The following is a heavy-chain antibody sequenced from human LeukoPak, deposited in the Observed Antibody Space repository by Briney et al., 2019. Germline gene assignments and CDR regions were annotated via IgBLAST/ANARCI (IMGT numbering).Heavy chain of an antibody. V-gene: IGHV1-69*05. J-gene: IGHJ1*01. D-gene: IGHD2-2*02. Sequence: GASVKVSCKAPGGTFSSYAISWVRQAPGQGLEWMGGIIPIFGTANYAQKFQGRVTITTDESTSTAYMELSSLRSEDTAVYYCARGHCSSTSCYTFPLQHWGQGTLVTVSS. CDR3: ARGHCSSTSCYTFPLQH. CDR2: IIPIFGTA. CDR1: GGTFSSYA.